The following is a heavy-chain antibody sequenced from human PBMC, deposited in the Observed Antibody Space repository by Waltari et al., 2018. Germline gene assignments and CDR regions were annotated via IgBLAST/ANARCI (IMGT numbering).Heavy chain of an antibody. CDR3: ARSTIENIRDGLEY. D-gene: IGHD3-3*02. J-gene: IGHJ4*02. Sequence: DVQLVETGGGLIQPGGSLRLSCAASGFIVNNYYMTWVRQAPGKGLEWVSVIYSGGPTYYADSVKGRFTISRDKSKNTLYLQMNNLRADDTAVYFCARSTIENIRDGLEYWGQGALVTVSS. V-gene: IGHV3-53*02. CDR2: IYSGGPT. CDR1: GFIVNNYY.